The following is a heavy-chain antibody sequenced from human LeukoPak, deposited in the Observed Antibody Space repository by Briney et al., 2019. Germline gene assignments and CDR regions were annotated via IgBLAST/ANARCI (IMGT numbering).Heavy chain of an antibody. CDR1: GGSISSYY. D-gene: IGHD4-11*01. Sequence: RPSETLSLTCTVSGGSISSYYWSWIRQPPGKGLEWIGCISYSGSTNYNPSLKSRVTISLDTSKNQFSLRLSSATAADTAVYYCAREKDDYYYFDYWGQGTLVTVSP. CDR2: ISYSGST. J-gene: IGHJ4*02. CDR3: AREKDDYYYFDY. V-gene: IGHV4-59*01.